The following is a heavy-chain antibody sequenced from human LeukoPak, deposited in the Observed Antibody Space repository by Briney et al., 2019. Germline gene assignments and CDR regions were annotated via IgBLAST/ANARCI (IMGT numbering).Heavy chain of an antibody. J-gene: IGHJ6*03. CDR2: ISWNSGII. V-gene: IGHV3-9*01. D-gene: IGHD6-13*01. CDR1: GFTFDDYA. Sequence: GGSLRLSCAASGFTFDDYAMHWVRQAPGKGLEWVSGISWNSGIIGYADSVKGRFTISRDNAKNSLYLQMNSLRAEDTALYYCAKAMYSSSWYVRDYYYMDVWGKGTTVTVSS. CDR3: AKAMYSSSWYVRDYYYMDV.